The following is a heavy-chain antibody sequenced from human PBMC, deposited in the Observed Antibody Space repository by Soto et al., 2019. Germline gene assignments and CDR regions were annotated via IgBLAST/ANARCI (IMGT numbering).Heavy chain of an antibody. CDR2: IWYDGSNK. J-gene: IGHJ6*02. Sequence: QVQLVESGGGVVQPGRSLRLSCAASGFTFSSYGMHWVRQAPGKGLEWVAVIWYDGSNKYYADSVKGRFTISRDNSKNTLYLQMNSLRAEDTAVYYCARISICARPFYYGMDVWGQGTTVTVSS. V-gene: IGHV3-33*01. CDR3: ARISICARPFYYGMDV. CDR1: GFTFSSYG.